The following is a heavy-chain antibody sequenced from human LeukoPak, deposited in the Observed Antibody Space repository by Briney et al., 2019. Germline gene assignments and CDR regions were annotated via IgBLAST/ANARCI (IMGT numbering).Heavy chain of an antibody. J-gene: IGHJ3*02. V-gene: IGHV3-23*01. Sequence: PGGSLRLSCAASGFTFSSYAMNWVRQAPGKGLEWVSIIFGSGDTTYYADSVKGRFTVSRDNSKNTLYLQMNSLRAEDTAVYYCAKMASSGWPDAFDIWGQGTMVTVSS. D-gene: IGHD6-19*01. CDR3: AKMASSGWPDAFDI. CDR2: IFGSGDTT. CDR1: GFTFSSYA.